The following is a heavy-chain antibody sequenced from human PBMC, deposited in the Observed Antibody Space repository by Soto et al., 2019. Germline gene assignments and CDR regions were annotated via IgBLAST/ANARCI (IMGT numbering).Heavy chain of an antibody. D-gene: IGHD6-13*01. J-gene: IGHJ4*02. CDR1: GFTFSSYA. V-gene: IGHV3-23*01. CDR3: AKDPHIAAAGPFDY. CDR2: ISGSGGST. Sequence: LRLSCAASGFTFSSYAMSRVRQAPGKGLEWVSAISGSGGSTYYADSVKGRFTISRDNSKNTLYLQMNSLRAEDTAVYYCAKDPHIAAAGPFDYWGQGTLVTVSS.